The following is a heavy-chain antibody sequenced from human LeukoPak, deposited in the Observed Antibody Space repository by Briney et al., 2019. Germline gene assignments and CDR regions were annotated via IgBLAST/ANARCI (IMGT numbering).Heavy chain of an antibody. D-gene: IGHD3-10*01. CDR3: AKGPFGSGRLTMSY. CDR2: ISYDGTNK. CDR1: GFTFSSYA. Sequence: GRSLRLSCAASGFTFSSYAMHWVRQAPGKGLEWVAVISYDGTNKYYADSVKGRFTISRDNSKNTLYLQMNSLRPEDTSVYSCAKGPFGSGRLTMSYWGQGTLVTVSS. J-gene: IGHJ4*02. V-gene: IGHV3-30*18.